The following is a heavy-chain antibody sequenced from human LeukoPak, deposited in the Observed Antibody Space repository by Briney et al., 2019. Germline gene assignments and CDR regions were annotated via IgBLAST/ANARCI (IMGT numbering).Heavy chain of an antibody. Sequence: GGSLRLSCAASGFSFSNDCMCWVRQAPGKGLEWVANINQDESKKYYVDSVKGRFTISRDNAKNSLYLQMSSLRAEDTAVYYCARDHAYRTDYWGQGTLVTVSS. CDR1: GFSFSNDC. J-gene: IGHJ4*02. V-gene: IGHV3-7*01. CDR2: INQDESKK. CDR3: ARDHAYRTDY. D-gene: IGHD2-2*01.